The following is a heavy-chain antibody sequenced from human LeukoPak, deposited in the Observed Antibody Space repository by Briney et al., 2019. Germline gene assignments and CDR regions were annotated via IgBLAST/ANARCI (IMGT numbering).Heavy chain of an antibody. D-gene: IGHD3-16*02. J-gene: IGHJ1*01. CDR2: MYTSGST. CDR1: GGSISDYY. CDR3: ARGFPDKVWGNSRPTAGYFQH. V-gene: IGHV4-4*07. Sequence: SETLSLTCTVSGGSISDYYWTWIRQPAGKGLEWIGLMYTSGSTNYNPSLKSRVTMSIDTSKNQFSLNLNSVTAADTAVYYCARGFPDKVWGNSRPTAGYFQHWGQGTLVTVSS.